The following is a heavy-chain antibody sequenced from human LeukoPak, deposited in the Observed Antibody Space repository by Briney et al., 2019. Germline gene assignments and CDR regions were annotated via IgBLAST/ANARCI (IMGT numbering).Heavy chain of an antibody. J-gene: IGHJ4*02. CDR2: VNPNSGGT. Sequence: ASVKVSCKASGYTFTGYYMHWVRQAPGQGLEWMGWVNPNSGGTNYAQKFQGRVTMTRDTSISTAYMELSRLRSDDTAVYYCARVLDDPYYFDYWGQGTLVTVSS. CDR1: GYTFTGYY. V-gene: IGHV1-2*02. CDR3: ARVLDDPYYFDY.